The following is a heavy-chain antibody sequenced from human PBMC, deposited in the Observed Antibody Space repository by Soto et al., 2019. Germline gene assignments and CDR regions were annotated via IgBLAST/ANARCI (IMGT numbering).Heavy chain of an antibody. CDR1: GYTFTHYY. CDR2: INPSGGST. V-gene: IGHV1-46*01. Sequence: QVQLVQSGAEVKKPGASVKVSCKASGYTFTHYYIHWVRQAPGQGLEWMGMINPSGGSTDYAQKFRGRVTMTTDTSTTTVYMELSSLRSDDTAVYYCATPLFPGCINGVCYPCDHWGQGTLVTVSS. CDR3: ATPLFPGCINGVCYPCDH. J-gene: IGHJ4*02. D-gene: IGHD2-8*01.